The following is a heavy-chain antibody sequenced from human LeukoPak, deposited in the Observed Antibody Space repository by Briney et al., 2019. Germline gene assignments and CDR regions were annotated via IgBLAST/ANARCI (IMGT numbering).Heavy chain of an antibody. CDR2: INRNSGGT. CDR3: AGTCPRDGYNGPCY. D-gene: IGHD5-24*01. J-gene: IGHJ4*01. V-gene: IGHV1-2*02. Sequence: ASVKVSCKSSGYTFTDYYIHWLRQAPGQGLESMGWINRNSGGTKSPQKFQGGVTMTRDTSISTVYMELSSLRSDDTAVYYCAGTCPRDGYNGPCYWGQGTLVTVSS. CDR1: GYTFTDYY.